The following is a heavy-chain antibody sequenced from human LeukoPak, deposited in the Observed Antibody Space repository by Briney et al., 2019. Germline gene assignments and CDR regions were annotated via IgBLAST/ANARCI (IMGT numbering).Heavy chain of an antibody. CDR2: IWYDGSNK. Sequence: GGSLRLSCAASGFTFSSYGMHWVRQAPGKGLEWVAVIWYDGSNKYYADSVKGRFTISRDNSKNTLYLQMNSPRAEDTAVYYCAREGLYGGNSFDYWGQGTLVTVSS. V-gene: IGHV3-33*01. J-gene: IGHJ4*02. CDR1: GFTFSSYG. CDR3: AREGLYGGNSFDY. D-gene: IGHD4-23*01.